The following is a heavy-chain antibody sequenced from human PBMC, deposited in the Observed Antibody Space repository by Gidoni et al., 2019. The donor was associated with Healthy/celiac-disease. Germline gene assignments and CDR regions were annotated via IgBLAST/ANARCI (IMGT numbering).Heavy chain of an antibody. CDR3: ARAFELSGYDYPPDY. CDR1: GGTFSSYP. Sequence: QVQLVQSGAEVKKPGSSVKVSCKASGGTFSSYPISWVRQAPGQGLEVMGRIILILGIANYAQKFQGRVTITADKSTSTAYMELSSLRSEDTAVYYCARAFELSGYDYPPDYWGQGTLVTVSS. D-gene: IGHD5-12*01. V-gene: IGHV1-69*02. J-gene: IGHJ4*02. CDR2: IILILGIA.